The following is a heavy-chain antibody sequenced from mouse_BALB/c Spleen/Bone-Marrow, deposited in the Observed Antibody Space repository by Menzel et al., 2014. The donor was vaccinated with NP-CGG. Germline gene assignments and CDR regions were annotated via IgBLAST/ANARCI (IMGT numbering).Heavy chain of an antibody. V-gene: IGHV1-37*01. Sequence: VQLQQPGPELVKPGASVKISCKASGYSFTGYFMNWVKQSPGKSLEWIGRINPYNGDTFYNQKFKGKATLTVDKSSSTAHMELLSLTSEDSAVYYCGRSGYYGSSYFDVWGAGTTVTVSS. D-gene: IGHD1-1*01. CDR3: GRSGYYGSSYFDV. CDR2: INPYNGDT. J-gene: IGHJ1*01. CDR1: GYSFTGYF.